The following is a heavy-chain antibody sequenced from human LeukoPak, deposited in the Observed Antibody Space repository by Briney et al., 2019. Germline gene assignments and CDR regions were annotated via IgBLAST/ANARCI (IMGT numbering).Heavy chain of an antibody. J-gene: IGHJ4*02. Sequence: ASVKVSCKASGGTFSSYAISWVRQAPRQGLEWMGRIIPILGIANYAQKFQGRVTITADKSTSTAYMELSSLRSEDTAVYYCATTYYYDSSGYYYPEKFDYWGQGTLVTVSS. D-gene: IGHD3-22*01. V-gene: IGHV1-69*04. CDR2: IIPILGIA. CDR1: GGTFSSYA. CDR3: ATTYYYDSSGYYYPEKFDY.